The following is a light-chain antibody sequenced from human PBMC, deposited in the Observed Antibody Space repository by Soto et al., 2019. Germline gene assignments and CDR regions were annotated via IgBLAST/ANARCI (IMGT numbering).Light chain of an antibody. Sequence: EIVLTQSPGLLSLSLGERATLSCRASQSVSNNYLAWYQQKPGQAPRLLIYGASIRATGIPDRFSGSGSGTDFTLTIISLEPEDFAVYYCQHYGSSPRPFGHGTKVEIK. CDR2: GAS. CDR1: QSVSNNY. J-gene: IGKJ1*01. CDR3: QHYGSSPRP. V-gene: IGKV3-20*01.